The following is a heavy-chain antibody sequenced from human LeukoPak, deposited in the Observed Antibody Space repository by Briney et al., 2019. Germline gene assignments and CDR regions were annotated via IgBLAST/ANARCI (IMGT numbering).Heavy chain of an antibody. V-gene: IGHV3-23*01. Sequence: GGSLRLSCAASEFTFNNYALSWVRQAPGKGLEWVSAITSSGGSTYYADSVKGRFTISRDNSKDTLYLQMNSLRAEDTAVYYCARPIWSRYYYYMDVWGKGTTVTVSS. J-gene: IGHJ6*03. CDR3: ARPIWSRYYYYMDV. D-gene: IGHD3-10*01. CDR1: EFTFNNYA. CDR2: ITSSGGST.